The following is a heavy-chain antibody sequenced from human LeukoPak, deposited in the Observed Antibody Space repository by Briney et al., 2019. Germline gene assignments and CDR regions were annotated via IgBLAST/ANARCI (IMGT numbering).Heavy chain of an antibody. CDR2: ISYSGST. CDR3: ARTGGYNSPLGY. V-gene: IGHV4-59*01. CDR1: GGSFSSYY. J-gene: IGHJ4*02. D-gene: IGHD5-24*01. Sequence: SETLSLTCTVSGGSFSSYYWSWIRQPPGKGLEWIGYISYSGSTNYNPSLKSRVTISVDMSKNQFSLKLSSVTAADTAVYYCARTGGYNSPLGYWGQGTLVTVSS.